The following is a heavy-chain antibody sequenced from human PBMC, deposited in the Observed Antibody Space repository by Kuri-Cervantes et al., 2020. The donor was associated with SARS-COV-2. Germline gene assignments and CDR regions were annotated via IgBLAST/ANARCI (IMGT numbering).Heavy chain of an antibody. D-gene: IGHD5-24*01. CDR1: GGSISSHY. Sequence: SETLSLTCTVSGGSISSHYWSWIRQPAGKGLEWIGRVYPSGGTNNNPSLKRRVTMSVDTSKNQFSLKLTSVTAADTAVYYCARSRDGYSYNYWGQGTLVTVSS. V-gene: IGHV4-4*07. CDR2: VYPSGGT. J-gene: IGHJ4*02. CDR3: ARSRDGYSYNY.